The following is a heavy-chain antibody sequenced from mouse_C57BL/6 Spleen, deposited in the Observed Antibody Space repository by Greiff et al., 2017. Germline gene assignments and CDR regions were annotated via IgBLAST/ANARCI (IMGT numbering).Heavy chain of an antibody. CDR3: ARGGAYSNYVGYAMDY. CDR1: GFTFSSYA. CDR2: ISDGGSYT. V-gene: IGHV5-4*03. D-gene: IGHD2-5*01. J-gene: IGHJ4*01. Sequence: EVKLMESGGGLVKPGGSLKLSCAASGFTFSSYAMSWVRQTPEKRLEWVATISDGGSYTYYPDNVKGRFTISRDNAKNNLYLQMSHLKSEDTAMYYCARGGAYSNYVGYAMDYWGQGTSVTVSS.